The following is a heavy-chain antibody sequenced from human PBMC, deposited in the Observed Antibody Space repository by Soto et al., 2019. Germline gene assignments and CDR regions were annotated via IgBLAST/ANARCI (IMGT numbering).Heavy chain of an antibody. V-gene: IGHV1-69*01. J-gene: IGHJ6*02. Sequence: QVQLVQSGAEVKKPGSSVKVSCKASGGTFSSYAISWVRKAPGQGLEWMGGIIPIFGTANYAQKFQGRVTITADESTSTAYMELSSLRSEDTAVYYCATKLGSGSSSTFDYYYGMDVWGQGTTVTVSS. CDR2: IIPIFGTA. CDR1: GGTFSSYA. D-gene: IGHD1-26*01. CDR3: ATKLGSGSSSTFDYYYGMDV.